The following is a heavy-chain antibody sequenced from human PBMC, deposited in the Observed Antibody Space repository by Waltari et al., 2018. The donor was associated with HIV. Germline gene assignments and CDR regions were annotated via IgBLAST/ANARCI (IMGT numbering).Heavy chain of an antibody. CDR2: ITGSGISS. V-gene: IGHV3-23*04. J-gene: IGHJ4*02. D-gene: IGHD1-26*01. CDR1: GFTFRSYG. Sequence: EVQLVESGGGLVQPGGSLRLSCAASGFTFRSYGRRWGRKAAGEGLDWVGAITGSGISSDYADSVKGRFTISRDDSTKTLFLQMNSLRVEDTAVYYCARRETDRSGSFDYWGQGTLVTVSS. CDR3: ARRETDRSGSFDY.